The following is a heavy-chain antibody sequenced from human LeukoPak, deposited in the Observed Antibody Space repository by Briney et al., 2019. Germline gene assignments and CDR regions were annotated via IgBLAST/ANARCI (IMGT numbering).Heavy chain of an antibody. J-gene: IGHJ5*02. D-gene: IGHD1-7*01. CDR1: GYSFTSYW. V-gene: IGHV5-51*01. Sequence: GESLKISCKGSGYSFTSYWIGWVRQMPGKGPEWMGIIYHGDSDTRYSPSFQGQVTISADKSISTAYLQWSSLKASDTAMYYCARRTGTTFGWFDPWGQGTLVTVSS. CDR3: ARRTGTTFGWFDP. CDR2: IYHGDSDT.